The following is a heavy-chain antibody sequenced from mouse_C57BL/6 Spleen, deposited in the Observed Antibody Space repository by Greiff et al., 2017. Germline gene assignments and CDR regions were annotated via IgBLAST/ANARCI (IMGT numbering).Heavy chain of an antibody. CDR2: INYDGSST. Sequence: EVMLVESEGGLVQPGSSMKLSCTASGFTFSDYYMAWVRQVPEKGLEWVANINYDGSSTYYLDSLKSRFIISRDNAKNILYLQMSSLKSEDTATYYCARENPYYYGSSYLDYWGQGTTLTVSS. V-gene: IGHV5-16*01. CDR1: GFTFSDYY. D-gene: IGHD1-1*01. J-gene: IGHJ2*01. CDR3: ARENPYYYGSSYLDY.